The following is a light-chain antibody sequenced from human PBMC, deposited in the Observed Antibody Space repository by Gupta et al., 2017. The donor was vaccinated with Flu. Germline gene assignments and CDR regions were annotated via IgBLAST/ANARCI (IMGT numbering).Light chain of an antibody. V-gene: IGLV2-18*02. CDR1: SSDVGIYNR. J-gene: IGLJ3*02. Sequence: SVPISCTGTSSDVGIYNRVAWYQQPPGTAPKLIISEVRSRPSGVPDRLSGSKSGNTASLTISGLQAEDEADDYCSSYTNDDTWVFGGGTKLTVL. CDR2: EVR. CDR3: SSYTNDDTWV.